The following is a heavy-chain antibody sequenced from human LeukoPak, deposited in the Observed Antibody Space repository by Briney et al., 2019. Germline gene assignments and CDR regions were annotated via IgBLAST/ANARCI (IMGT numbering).Heavy chain of an antibody. CDR2: IIGSSGST. V-gene: IGHV3-23*01. D-gene: IGHD5-12*01. Sequence: GGSLRLSCAASGFTFSSYSMNWVRQAPGKGLEWVSLIIGSSGSTFYADSVKGRFTISRDKFKNTLYLQMNSLRAEDTAVYYCAKGAYDYIEVAYFDYWGQGSLVTVSS. CDR3: AKGAYDYIEVAYFDY. J-gene: IGHJ4*02. CDR1: GFTFSSYS.